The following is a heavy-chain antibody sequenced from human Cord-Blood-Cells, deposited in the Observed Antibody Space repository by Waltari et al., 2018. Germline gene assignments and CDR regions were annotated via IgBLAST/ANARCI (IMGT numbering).Heavy chain of an antibody. V-gene: IGHV3-53*01. CDR1: WFTVSSPY. Sequence: EGQLVESGGGLIQPGGSLRLSCAASWFTVSSPYMSWVRQAPGKGLEWVSLIYSGGSTYYADSVKGRFTISRDNSKNPLYLQMNSLRAEDTAVYYCARGPYDILTGYYDYWGQGTLVTVSS. J-gene: IGHJ4*02. CDR2: IYSGGST. D-gene: IGHD3-9*01. CDR3: ARGPYDILTGYYDY.